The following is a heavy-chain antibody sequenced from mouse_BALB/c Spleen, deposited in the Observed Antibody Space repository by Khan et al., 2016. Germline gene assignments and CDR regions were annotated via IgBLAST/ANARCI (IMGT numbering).Heavy chain of an antibody. CDR2: ISSGGSYT. CDR1: GFTFSSYT. V-gene: IGHV5-6-4*01. Sequence: EVELVESGGGLVKPGGSLKLSCAASGFTFSSYTMSWVRQTPEKRLEWVATISSGGSYTYYPDSVKGRFTISRDNAKNTLYLQMSSLKSEDTAMYYCPREEGFAYWGQGTLVTVSA. J-gene: IGHJ3*01. CDR3: PREEGFAY.